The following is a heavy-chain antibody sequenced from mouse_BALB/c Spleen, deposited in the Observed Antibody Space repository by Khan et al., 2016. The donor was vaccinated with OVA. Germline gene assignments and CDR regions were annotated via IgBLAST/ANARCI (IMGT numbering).Heavy chain of an antibody. D-gene: IGHD2-3*01. CDR3: DRWFDGYSSLYAMDY. CDR2: IWSDGST. J-gene: IGHJ4*01. Sequence: QVQLKQSGPGLVAPSQSLSITCTVSGFSLTSYGIHWVRQPPGKGLEWLVVIWSDGSTNYNSVLKSRLSISKDNSKSQVFLKMNSLHTDDTAIYYCDRWFDGYSSLYAMDYWGQGTSVTVSS. CDR1: GFSLTSYG. V-gene: IGHV2-6*02.